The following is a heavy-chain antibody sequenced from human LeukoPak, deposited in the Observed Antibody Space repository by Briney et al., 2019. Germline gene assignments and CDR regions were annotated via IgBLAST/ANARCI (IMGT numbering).Heavy chain of an antibody. CDR3: AKDGLHYDYYYYMDV. CDR1: GFTFSSYG. CDR2: IRYDGSNK. V-gene: IGHV3-30*02. Sequence: SGGSLRLSCAASGFTFSSYGMHWVRQAPGKGLEWVAFIRYDGSNKYYADSVKGRFTISRDNSKDTLYLQMNSLRAEDTAVYYCAKDGLHYDYYYYMDVWGKGTTVTVSS. D-gene: IGHD3-10*01. J-gene: IGHJ6*03.